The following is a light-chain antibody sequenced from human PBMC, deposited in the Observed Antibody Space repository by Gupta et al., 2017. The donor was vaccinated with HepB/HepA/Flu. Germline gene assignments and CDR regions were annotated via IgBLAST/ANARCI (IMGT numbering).Light chain of an antibody. V-gene: IGLV2-14*03. Sequence: QSALTQPASVSGSPGQSITISCTGTSSDVGAYHYVSWYQQHPGRAPKLMIYDVSNRPSGVSNRVSGSKSGNTASLTISGLQTDDESDYYCSSYTSISTHVFGTGTKVTVL. J-gene: IGLJ1*01. CDR2: DVS. CDR3: SSYTSISTHV. CDR1: SSDVGAYHY.